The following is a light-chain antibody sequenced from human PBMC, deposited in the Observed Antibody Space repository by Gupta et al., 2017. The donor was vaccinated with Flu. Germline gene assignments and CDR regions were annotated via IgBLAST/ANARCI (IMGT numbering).Light chain of an antibody. CDR3: HQYGGSPIT. V-gene: IGKV3-20*01. Sequence: EIVLTQSPGTLSFSPGQRATLSCRASQSVSSSLAWYQQKPGQTPRLLIYGASSRATGIPDRFSGSGSGTDFTLTINRLEPQDFAVYYCHQYGGSPITFGQGTRLEIQ. CDR1: QSVSSS. J-gene: IGKJ5*01. CDR2: GAS.